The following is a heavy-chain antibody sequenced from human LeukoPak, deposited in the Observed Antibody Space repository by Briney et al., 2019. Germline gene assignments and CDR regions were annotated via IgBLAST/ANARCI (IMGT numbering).Heavy chain of an antibody. CDR2: ISYDGSNK. J-gene: IGHJ4*02. CDR1: GFTFSSYA. Sequence: PGRSLRLSCAASGFTFSSYAMHWVRQAPGKGLEWVAVISYDGSNKYYADSVKGRFTISRDNSKNTLYLQMNSLRAEDTAVYYCAKGWIYYDSSGHPQDYWGQGTLVTVSS. V-gene: IGHV3-30*04. D-gene: IGHD3-22*01. CDR3: AKGWIYYDSSGHPQDY.